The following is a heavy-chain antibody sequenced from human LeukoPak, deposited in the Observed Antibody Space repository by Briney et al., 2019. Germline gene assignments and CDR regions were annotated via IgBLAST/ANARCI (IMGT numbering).Heavy chain of an antibody. D-gene: IGHD2-2*01. CDR1: GYGFASLW. J-gene: IGHJ4*02. CDR2: ISPNSGDT. V-gene: IGHV1-2*02. Sequence: ASVKVSCKASGYGFASLWVHWVRQAPGQGLEWVGYISPNSGDTALAQKFQGRVTLTRDTSISTVYMEFNGLTSDDTAVYFCARDYPHQRFDIWGQGTLVTVSS. CDR3: ARDYPHQRFDI.